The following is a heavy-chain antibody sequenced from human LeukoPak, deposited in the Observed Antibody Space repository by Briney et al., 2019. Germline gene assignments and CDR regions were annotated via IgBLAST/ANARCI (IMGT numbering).Heavy chain of an antibody. CDR2: IWTTGST. Sequence: PSETLSLTCTVSGGSISSHYWSWIRHPARKRLEWLGRIWTTGSTAYTPSYKIRLTMSMDKSKNQFSLKLTSITAADTAVYYCARVRAYANFVGSFDLWGRGALVTVSS. D-gene: IGHD1-26*01. CDR1: GGSISSHY. J-gene: IGHJ2*01. V-gene: IGHV4-4*07. CDR3: ARVRAYANFVGSFDL.